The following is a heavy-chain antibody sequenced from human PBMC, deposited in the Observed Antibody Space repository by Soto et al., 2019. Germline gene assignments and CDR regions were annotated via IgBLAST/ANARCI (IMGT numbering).Heavy chain of an antibody. J-gene: IGHJ3*02. D-gene: IGHD3-22*01. V-gene: IGHV1-69*13. Sequence: SVKVSCKASGGTFSSYAISWVRQAPGQGLEWMGGIIPIFGTANYAQKFQGRVTITADESTSTAYMELSSLRSEDTAVYYCARPVYYYDSSGYYSYAFDIWGQGTMVTVS. CDR1: GGTFSSYA. CDR3: ARPVYYYDSSGYYSYAFDI. CDR2: IIPIFGTA.